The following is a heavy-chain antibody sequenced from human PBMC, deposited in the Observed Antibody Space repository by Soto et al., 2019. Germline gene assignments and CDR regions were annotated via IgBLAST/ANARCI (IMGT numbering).Heavy chain of an antibody. J-gene: IGHJ6*02. V-gene: IGHV4-31*03. CDR3: ARGVTYYYYGMDV. CDR1: GGSISSGGYY. CDR2: IYYSGST. D-gene: IGHD3-16*02. Sequence: SETLSLTCTVSGGSISSGGYYWSWIRQHPGKGLEWIGYIYYSGSTYYNPSLKSRVTISVDTSKNQFSLKLSSVTAADTAVYYCARGVTYYYYGMDVWGQGTTVTVSS.